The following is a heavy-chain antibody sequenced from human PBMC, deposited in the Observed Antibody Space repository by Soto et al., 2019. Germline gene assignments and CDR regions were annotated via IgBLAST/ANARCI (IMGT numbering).Heavy chain of an antibody. J-gene: IGHJ4*02. Sequence: EVQLVQSGGNLVQPGGSLRLSCEASGFTFSGFDMHWVRQHTGKGLEWVSTIGTAGDTYYAVSVKGRFTISRDNAKNSLSLQMNGLRAGNTAVYFGARGQEVGAHFFDSWGKGTQVTVSS. CDR1: GFTFSGFD. D-gene: IGHD2-15*01. CDR2: IGTAGDT. CDR3: ARGQEVGAHFFDS. V-gene: IGHV3-13*01.